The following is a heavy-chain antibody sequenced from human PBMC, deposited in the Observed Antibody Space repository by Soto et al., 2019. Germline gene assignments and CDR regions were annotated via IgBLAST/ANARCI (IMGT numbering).Heavy chain of an antibody. CDR1: GFVFTNFW. Sequence: GGSLRLSCQASGFVFTNFWMHWVRHVPGKGLVWVARIDTSGHSTNYAESVKGRFTISRDNAKNTVSLQMNSLRVEDTAVYYCARGSERGYSGPDPGSFDYWGQGTLVTSPQ. CDR3: ARGSERGYSGPDPGSFDY. CDR2: IDTSGHST. D-gene: IGHD5-12*01. J-gene: IGHJ4*02. V-gene: IGHV3-74*01.